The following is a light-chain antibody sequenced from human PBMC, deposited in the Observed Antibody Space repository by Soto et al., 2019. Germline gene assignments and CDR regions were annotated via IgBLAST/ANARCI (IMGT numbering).Light chain of an antibody. Sequence: VLTQSPGSPSLSAGERATLSCRASQTVRNKYLAWYQQKHGQAPRLIIYGASSRATGIPDRFTGSVSGTDGTITISRLQPEDGSVFYCHQSGSSPQTFGQGAKVDIK. J-gene: IGKJ1*01. V-gene: IGKV3-20*01. CDR1: QTVRNKY. CDR2: GAS. CDR3: HQSGSSPQT.